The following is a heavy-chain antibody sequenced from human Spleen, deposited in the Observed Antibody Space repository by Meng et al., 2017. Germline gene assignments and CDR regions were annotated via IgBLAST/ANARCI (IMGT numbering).Heavy chain of an antibody. J-gene: IGHJ4*02. CDR3: ARSLDPPAYYYDSSGYLFDY. V-gene: IGHV5-51*01. CDR2: IHPGDSNP. Sequence: GESLKISCKGSGSNFMFYWIGWVRQMPGKGLEWMGIIHPGDSNPRYSPSFEGQVTISADMSISTAYLEWSRLNASDTAMYYCARSLDPPAYYYDSSGYLFDYWGQGTLVTVSS. CDR1: GSNFMFYW. D-gene: IGHD3-22*01.